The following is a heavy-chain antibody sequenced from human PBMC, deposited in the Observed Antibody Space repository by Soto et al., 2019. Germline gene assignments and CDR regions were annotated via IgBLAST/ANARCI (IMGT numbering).Heavy chain of an antibody. CDR1: GFTFSRYA. CDR2: ISVRVSST. D-gene: IGHD3-10*01. V-gene: IGHV3-23*01. Sequence: DVQLLESGGGLVQPGGSLRLSCAASGFTFSRYAMNWVRQAPGKGLEWVSAISVRVSSTYYADSVKGRFTISRDNSNNTLDLQMNSLRAEDTAIYYCAKHFGDYLSSVTYYPDCFDYWGQGTLVTVSS. J-gene: IGHJ4*02. CDR3: AKHFGDYLSSVTYYPDCFDY.